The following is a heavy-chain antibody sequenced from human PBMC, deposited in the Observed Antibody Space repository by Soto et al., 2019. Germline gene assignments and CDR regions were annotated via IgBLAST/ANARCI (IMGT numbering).Heavy chain of an antibody. CDR1: GGSVSSGSYY. D-gene: IGHD3-10*01. Sequence: SETLSLTCTVSGGSVSSGSYYWSWIRQPPGKGLEWIGYIYYSGSTNYNPSLKSRVTISVDTSKNQFSLKLSSVTAADTAVYYCAREAGPKGYMDVWGQGTTVTVSS. CDR2: IYYSGST. CDR3: AREAGPKGYMDV. V-gene: IGHV4-61*01. J-gene: IGHJ6*02.